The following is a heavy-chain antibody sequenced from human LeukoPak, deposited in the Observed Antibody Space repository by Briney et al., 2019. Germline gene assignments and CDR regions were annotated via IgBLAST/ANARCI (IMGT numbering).Heavy chain of an antibody. Sequence: SVKVSCKASGGTFSSYTISWVRQAPGQGLEWMGRIIPILGIANYAQKFQGRVTITADKSTSTAYMKLSSLRSEDTAVYYCARDGLDGYSYGSLDYWGQGTLVTVSS. CDR3: ARDGLDGYSYGSLDY. CDR1: GGTFSSYT. D-gene: IGHD5-18*01. J-gene: IGHJ4*02. CDR2: IIPILGIA. V-gene: IGHV1-69*04.